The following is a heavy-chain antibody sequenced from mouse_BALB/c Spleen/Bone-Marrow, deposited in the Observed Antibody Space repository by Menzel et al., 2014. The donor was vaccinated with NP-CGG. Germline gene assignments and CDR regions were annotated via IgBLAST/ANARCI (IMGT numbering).Heavy chain of an antibody. J-gene: IGHJ3*01. CDR1: GFTFSNYW. Sequence: LQQSGGGLVQPGGSMKLSCVASGFTFSNYWMNWVRQSPEKGLEWVAEIRLKSNNYATHYAESVKGRFTISRDDSKSTVYLQMNNLRAEDTGIYYCRGYDYDWFAYWGQGTLVTVSA. CDR3: RGYDYDWFAY. D-gene: IGHD2-4*01. V-gene: IGHV6-6*02. CDR2: IRLKSNNYAT.